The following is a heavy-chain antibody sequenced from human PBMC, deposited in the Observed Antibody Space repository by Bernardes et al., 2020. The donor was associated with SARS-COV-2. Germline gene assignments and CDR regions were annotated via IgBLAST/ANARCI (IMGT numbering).Heavy chain of an antibody. Sequence: ASVKVSCKASGYTFTGYYMHWVRQAPGQGLEWMGWINPNSGGTNYAQKFQGRVTMTRDTSISTAYMELSRLRSDDTAVYYCARAGSGWRPPSYYYYYYGMDVWGQGTTVTVSS. CDR2: INPNSGGT. J-gene: IGHJ6*02. CDR1: GYTFTGYY. CDR3: ARAGSGWRPPSYYYYYYGMDV. V-gene: IGHV1-2*02. D-gene: IGHD6-19*01.